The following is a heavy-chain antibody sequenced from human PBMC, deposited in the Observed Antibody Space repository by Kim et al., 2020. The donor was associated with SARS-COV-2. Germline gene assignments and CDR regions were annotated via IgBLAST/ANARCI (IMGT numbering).Heavy chain of an antibody. V-gene: IGHV3-7*01. Sequence: GSLRLSCTGSGFTLRTAWMSWVRQAPGKGLEWVANVNQDGSRKYYVDSVEGRFTISRDDAKNSLFLQISSLRADDTAVYYCARNERWGQGIQVIVSS. CDR2: VNQDGSRK. CDR1: GFTLRTAW. J-gene: IGHJ4*02. CDR3: ARNER.